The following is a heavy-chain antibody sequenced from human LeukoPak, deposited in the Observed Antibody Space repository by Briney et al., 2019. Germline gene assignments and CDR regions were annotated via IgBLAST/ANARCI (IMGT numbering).Heavy chain of an antibody. J-gene: IGHJ4*02. Sequence: GGSLRLSCAASGFTFSTYWMTWVRQAPGKGLEWVANINEDGSEKYYVDSVKGRFTISRDKAQNSLYPQMNSLRAEDTAFYYCARGTMVAAGIDYWGQGTLVTVSS. CDR2: INEDGSEK. CDR1: GFTFSTYW. V-gene: IGHV3-7*05. D-gene: IGHD2-15*01. CDR3: ARGTMVAAGIDY.